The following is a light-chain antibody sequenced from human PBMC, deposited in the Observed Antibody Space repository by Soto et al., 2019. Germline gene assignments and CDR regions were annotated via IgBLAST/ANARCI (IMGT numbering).Light chain of an antibody. CDR1: QSVSSSY. Sequence: EIGLTQSPGTMSLSPGERATLSCRASQSVSSSYLAWYQQKPGQAPRLLIYGASSRATGIPDRFSGSGSGTDFTLTINRLEPEDSAVDYCKQYGSSPWTFGQGTKVEIK. V-gene: IGKV3-20*01. J-gene: IGKJ1*01. CDR3: KQYGSSPWT. CDR2: GAS.